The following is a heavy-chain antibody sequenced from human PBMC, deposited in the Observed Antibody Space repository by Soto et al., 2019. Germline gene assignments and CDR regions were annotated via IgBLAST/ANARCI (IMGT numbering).Heavy chain of an antibody. Sequence: QVQLVQSGAEVKKPGASVKVSRKASGYTFTSYGISWVRQAPGQGLEWMGWISAYNGNTNYAQKLQGRVTMTTDTSTSRANMELRSLRSDDTAVYYCASVNYYATIGAFDIRGQGTMVTASS. CDR1: GYTFTSYG. CDR2: ISAYNGNT. CDR3: ASVNYYATIGAFDI. V-gene: IGHV1-18*01. D-gene: IGHD3-10*01. J-gene: IGHJ3*02.